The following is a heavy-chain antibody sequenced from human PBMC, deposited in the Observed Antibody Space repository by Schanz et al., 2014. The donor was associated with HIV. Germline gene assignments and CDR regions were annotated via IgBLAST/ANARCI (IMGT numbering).Heavy chain of an antibody. J-gene: IGHJ4*02. CDR2: IWFDGSNK. V-gene: IGHV3-33*03. Sequence: QEHLVESGGRAVQPGRSLRLSCVASGFIFSYYGMHWVRQAPGKGLEWVAIIWFDGSNKYYADSVKGRFTISRDKSKNTLYLQMNSLRAEDTAVYYCAKDQGDVTGTPFDYWGQGTLVTVSS. CDR3: AKDQGDVTGTPFDY. CDR1: GFIFSYYG. D-gene: IGHD1-20*01.